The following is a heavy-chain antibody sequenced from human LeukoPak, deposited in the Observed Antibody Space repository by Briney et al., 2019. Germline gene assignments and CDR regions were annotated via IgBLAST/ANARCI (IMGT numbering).Heavy chain of an antibody. V-gene: IGHV4-59*01. CDR2: IYYSGST. D-gene: IGHD3-22*01. Sequence: SETLSLTCTVFGGSISSYYWSWIRQPPGKGLEWIGYIYYSGSTNYNPSLKSRVTISVDTSKNQFSLKLSSVTAADTAVYYCARVQDATYYYDSSGDDAFDIWGQGTMVTVSS. CDR3: ARVQDATYYYDSSGDDAFDI. J-gene: IGHJ3*02. CDR1: GGSISSYY.